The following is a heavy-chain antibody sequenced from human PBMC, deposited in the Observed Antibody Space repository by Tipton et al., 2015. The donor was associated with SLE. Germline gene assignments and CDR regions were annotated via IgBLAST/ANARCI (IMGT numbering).Heavy chain of an antibody. CDR2: MRPNNGDT. J-gene: IGHJ4*02. CDR3: ARGVEAGVDY. Sequence: QVQLVQSGAEVKMPGASVKVSCEASGYTFTSLDINWVRQASGQGFEWMGWMRPNNGDTGYAQKFQGRVTMTRDTSTSTAYMELSTLTSEDTAVYYCARGVEAGVDYWGQGTQVTVSS. V-gene: IGHV1-8*01. D-gene: IGHD6-13*01. CDR1: GYTFTSLD.